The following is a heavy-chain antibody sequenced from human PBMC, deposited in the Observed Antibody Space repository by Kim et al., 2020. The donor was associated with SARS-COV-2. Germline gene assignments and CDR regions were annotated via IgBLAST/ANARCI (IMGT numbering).Heavy chain of an antibody. D-gene: IGHD2-2*01. Sequence: GGSLRLSCAASGFTFSSYWMAWVRQAPGKGLEWVANIKYDGSDVYYMDSLRGRFIFSRDNAKNLLYVEMNSLRVEETAIYYCAREDGWSSIDYLGQGTL. V-gene: IGHV3-7*01. CDR3: AREDGWSSIDY. CDR2: IKYDGSDV. CDR1: GFTFSSYW. J-gene: IGHJ4*02.